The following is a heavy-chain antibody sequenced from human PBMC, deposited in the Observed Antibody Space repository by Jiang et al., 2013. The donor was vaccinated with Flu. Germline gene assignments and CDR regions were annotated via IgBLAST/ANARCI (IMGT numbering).Heavy chain of an antibody. Sequence: KPSETLSLTCTVSGGSISSSSYYWGWIRQPPGKGLEWIGSIYYSGSTYYNPSLKSRVTISVDTSKNQFSLKLSSMTAADTAVYYCVHYYDSSGYYEYFQHWGQGTLVTVSS. CDR1: GGSISSSSYY. V-gene: IGHV4-39*01. CDR2: IYYSGST. D-gene: IGHD3-22*01. CDR3: VHYYDSSGYYEYFQH. J-gene: IGHJ1*01.